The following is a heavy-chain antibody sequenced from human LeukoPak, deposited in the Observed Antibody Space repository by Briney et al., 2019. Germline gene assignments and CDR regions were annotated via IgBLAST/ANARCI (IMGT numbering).Heavy chain of an antibody. D-gene: IGHD3-22*01. CDR3: ATGYYEPFEK. CDR1: GGSISSYY. Sequence: SETLSLTCTVSGGSISSYYWNWIRQPPGKGPEWIGCISDSGTTKYNPAFKSRVTISVDTSKNQFSLKLTSVTAADTAVYFCATGYYEPFEKWGQGTLVSVSS. J-gene: IGHJ4*02. CDR2: ISDSGTT. V-gene: IGHV4-59*01.